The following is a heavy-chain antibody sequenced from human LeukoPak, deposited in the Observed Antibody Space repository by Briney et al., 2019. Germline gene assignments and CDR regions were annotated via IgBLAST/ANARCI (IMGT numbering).Heavy chain of an antibody. Sequence: SETLSLTCAVYGGSVSGYYWSWIRQPPGKGLEWIGEINHSGSTNYNPSLKNRVTISVDTSKNQFSLKLSSVSAADTAVYYCARGFGVVNHYYYMDVWGKGTTVTVSS. J-gene: IGHJ6*03. CDR2: INHSGST. CDR3: ARGFGVVNHYYYMDV. D-gene: IGHD3-3*01. V-gene: IGHV4-34*01. CDR1: GGSVSGYY.